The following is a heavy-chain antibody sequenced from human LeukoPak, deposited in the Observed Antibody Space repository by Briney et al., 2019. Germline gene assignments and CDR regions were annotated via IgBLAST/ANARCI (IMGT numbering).Heavy chain of an antibody. CDR1: GGSISSSSFH. CDR3: ARHSAGGSYYISKGGHFDY. J-gene: IGHJ4*02. V-gene: IGHV4-39*01. CDR2: IYYSGST. Sequence: PSETLSLACTVSGGSISSSSFHWGWIRQPPGKGLEWIGSIYYSGSTYYNPSLKSRVTISVDTSKYQFSLKLSSVTAADTAVYYCARHSAGGSYYISKGGHFDYWGQGTLVTVSS. D-gene: IGHD3-10*01.